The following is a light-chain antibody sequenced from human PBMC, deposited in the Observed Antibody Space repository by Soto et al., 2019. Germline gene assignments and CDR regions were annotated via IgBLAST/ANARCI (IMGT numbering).Light chain of an antibody. V-gene: IGKV3-15*01. CDR1: QSISTN. CDR3: QQYYDWPPVT. CDR2: GAS. J-gene: IGKJ4*01. Sequence: MTQSPATLSVSPGERVSLSCRASQSISTNLAWYQQKPGQAPRLLIYGASTRDTHIPDRFSGTGSETEFTLSVSSLQSEDFAIYYCQQYYDWPPVTFGGGTRVEI.